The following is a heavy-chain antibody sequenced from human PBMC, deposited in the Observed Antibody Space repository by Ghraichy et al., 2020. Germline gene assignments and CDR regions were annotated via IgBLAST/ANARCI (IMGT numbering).Heavy chain of an antibody. CDR3: ARHGDFWSGYLLYWFLDL. D-gene: IGHD3-3*01. J-gene: IGHJ2*01. CDR2: IYYSGST. CDR1: GGSISSSRYY. V-gene: IGHV4-39*01. Sequence: SQTLSLTCTVSGGSISSSRYYWGWIRQPPGKGLEWIGSIYYSGSTYYNPSLKSRVTISVDTSKNQFSLKLSSVTAADTAVYYCARHGDFWSGYLLYWFLDLWGRGTLVTVSS.